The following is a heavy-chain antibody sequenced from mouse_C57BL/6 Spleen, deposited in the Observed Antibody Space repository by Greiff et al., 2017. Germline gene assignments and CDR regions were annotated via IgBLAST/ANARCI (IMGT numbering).Heavy chain of an antibody. CDR1: GYTFTSYG. V-gene: IGHV1-81*01. Sequence: VQLQQSGAELARPGASVKLSCKASGYTFTSYGISWVKQRTGQGLEWIGEIYPRSGNTYYNEKFKGKATLTADKSSSTAYMELRSLTSEDSAVYFCAREGGLYDGLFDYWGKGTLVTVSA. CDR3: AREGGLYDGLFDY. D-gene: IGHD2-3*01. J-gene: IGHJ3*01. CDR2: IYPRSGNT.